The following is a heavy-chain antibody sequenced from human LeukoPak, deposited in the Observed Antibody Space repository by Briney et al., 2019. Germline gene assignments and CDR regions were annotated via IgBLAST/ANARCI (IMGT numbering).Heavy chain of an antibody. CDR2: IYYSGST. Sequence: SETLSLTCTVSGGSISSYYWSWIRQPPGKGLEWIGYIYYSGSTNYNPSLKSRVTISVDTSKNQFSLKPSSVTAADTAVYYCARGGYDFWSGYLDAFGIWGQGTMVTVSS. CDR1: GGSISSYY. CDR3: ARGGYDFWSGYLDAFGI. J-gene: IGHJ3*02. D-gene: IGHD3-3*01. V-gene: IGHV4-59*01.